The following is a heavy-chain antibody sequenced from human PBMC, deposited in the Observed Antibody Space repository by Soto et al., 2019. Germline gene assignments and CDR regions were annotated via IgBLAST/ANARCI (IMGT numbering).Heavy chain of an antibody. D-gene: IGHD4-17*01. CDR2: INHSGST. V-gene: IGHV4-34*01. CDR1: GGSFSGYY. J-gene: IGHJ4*02. Sequence: SETLSLTCAAYGGSFSGYYWSWIRQPPGKGLEWIGEINHSGSTNYNPSLKSRVTISVDTSKNQFSLKLSSVTAADTAAYYCARGGGDYGGYFDYWGQGNLVTVSS. CDR3: ARGGGDYGGYFDY.